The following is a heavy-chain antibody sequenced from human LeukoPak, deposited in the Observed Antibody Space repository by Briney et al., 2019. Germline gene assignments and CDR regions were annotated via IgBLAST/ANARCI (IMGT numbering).Heavy chain of an antibody. CDR3: AKDLSSGSYYFDY. Sequence: PGGSLRLSCAASGFTFSSYGMHWARQAPGKGLEWGAVISYDESNKYSADSVKGRFTISRDNSKNTLYLQMNSLRAEDTAVYYCAKDLSSGSYYFDYWGQGTLVTVSS. V-gene: IGHV3-30*18. J-gene: IGHJ4*02. D-gene: IGHD3-22*01. CDR1: GFTFSSYG. CDR2: ISYDESNK.